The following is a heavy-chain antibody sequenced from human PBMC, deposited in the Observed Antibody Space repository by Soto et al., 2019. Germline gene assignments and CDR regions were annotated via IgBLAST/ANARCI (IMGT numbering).Heavy chain of an antibody. CDR2: ISPKSGGT. J-gene: IGHJ4*02. V-gene: IGHV1-2*02. Sequence: SVKVSCKASGCSFIDHYIHWVRQAPVQGFEWMGRISPKSGGTNYAQKFEGRVTMTWDTSLNTAYMEMSSLISDDTAVYYCARPPGYISDWYYFDLWGQGTPVTVSS. CDR1: GCSFIDHY. CDR3: ARPPGYISDWYYFDL. D-gene: IGHD3-9*01.